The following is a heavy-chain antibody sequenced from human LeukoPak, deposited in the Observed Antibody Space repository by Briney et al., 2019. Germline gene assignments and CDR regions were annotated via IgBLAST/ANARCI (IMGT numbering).Heavy chain of an antibody. CDR1: GFTFSSYA. Sequence: PGGSLRLSCASSGFTFSSYAITWVRQAPGKGLEWVSTISGSGDTTYYADSVKGRFTISRDNSKNTLYLQLNSLRADDTAVYYCAKDVEYGSGTPIGYWGQGTLVTVSS. CDR3: AKDVEYGSGTPIGY. J-gene: IGHJ4*02. D-gene: IGHD3-10*01. CDR2: ISGSGDTT. V-gene: IGHV3-23*01.